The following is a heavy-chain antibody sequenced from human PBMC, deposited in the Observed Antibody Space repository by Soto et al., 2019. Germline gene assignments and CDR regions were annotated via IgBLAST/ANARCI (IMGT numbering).Heavy chain of an antibody. D-gene: IGHD3-3*01. V-gene: IGHV4-4*07. CDR2: IYTSGST. CDR3: ARDIGLDYDFWSGPYYYYYGMDV. J-gene: IGHJ6*02. Sequence: SESLSLTCTVSGRSTSSFYWSWIRQPAGKGLEWIGRIYTSGSTNYNPALKSRVTMSVDTSKNQFSLKLSSVTAADTAVYYCARDIGLDYDFWSGPYYYYYGMDVWGQGTTVTVSS. CDR1: GRSTSSFY.